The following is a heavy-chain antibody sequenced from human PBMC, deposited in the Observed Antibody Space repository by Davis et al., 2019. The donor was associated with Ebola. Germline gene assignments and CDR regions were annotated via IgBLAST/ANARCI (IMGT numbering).Heavy chain of an antibody. J-gene: IGHJ5*02. CDR2: ISGSGGST. Sequence: PGGSLRLSCAASGFTFSAYYMSRVRQAPGKGLEWVSAISGSGGSTDYADSVKGRFTISRDNSKNTLYLQMNSLRAEDTAVYYCAKEANSGYDSSLVNWFDPWGQGTLVTVSS. V-gene: IGHV3-23*01. CDR3: AKEANSGYDSSLVNWFDP. CDR1: GFTFSAYY. D-gene: IGHD5-12*01.